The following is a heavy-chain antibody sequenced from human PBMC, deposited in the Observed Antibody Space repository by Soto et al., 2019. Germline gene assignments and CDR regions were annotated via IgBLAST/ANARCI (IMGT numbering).Heavy chain of an antibody. CDR2: ISGSGGST. J-gene: IGHJ5*02. D-gene: IGHD3-3*01. Sequence: SLRLSCAASGFTFSSYAMSWVRQAPGKGLEWVSAISGSGGSTYYADSVKGRFTISRDNSKNTLYLQMNSLRAEDTAVYYCAKHTLGSYYDFWSGYSPYNWFDPWGQGTLVTVSS. CDR1: GFTFSSYA. CDR3: AKHTLGSYYDFWSGYSPYNWFDP. V-gene: IGHV3-23*01.